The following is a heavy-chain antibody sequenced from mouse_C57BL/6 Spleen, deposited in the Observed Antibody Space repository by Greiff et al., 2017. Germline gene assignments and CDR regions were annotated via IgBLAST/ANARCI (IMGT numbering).Heavy chain of an antibody. D-gene: IGHD2-3*01. Sequence: QVQLQQPGAELVKPGASVKLSCKASGYTFTSYWMHWVKQRPGRGLEWIGRFDPNSGGTKYNEKFKSKATLTVDKPSSTAYMQLRSLTSDDSAVYYCARSDDGYYLAWFAYWGQGTLVTVSA. CDR2: FDPNSGGT. CDR3: ARSDDGYYLAWFAY. V-gene: IGHV1-72*01. CDR1: GYTFTSYW. J-gene: IGHJ3*01.